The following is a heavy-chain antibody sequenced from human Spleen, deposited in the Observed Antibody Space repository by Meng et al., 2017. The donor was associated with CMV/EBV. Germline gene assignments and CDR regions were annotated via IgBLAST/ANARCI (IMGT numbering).Heavy chain of an antibody. CDR2: ISGSGGST. D-gene: IGHD3-9*01. CDR3: GLATSYYYSDAFDI. J-gene: IGHJ3*02. CDR1: GFTFSSYA. V-gene: IGHV3-23*01. Sequence: GGSLRLSCAASGFTFSSYAMTWVRQAPGKGLEWVSSISGSGGSTYYEDSAKGRFTISRDNSKNILYLQINSLSAEDTAVYFCGLATSYYYSDAFDIWGQGTMVTVSS.